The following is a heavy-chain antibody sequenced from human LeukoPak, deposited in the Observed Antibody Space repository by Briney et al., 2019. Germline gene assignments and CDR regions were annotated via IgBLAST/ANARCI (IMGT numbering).Heavy chain of an antibody. CDR2: ISWNSGSI. J-gene: IGHJ5*02. V-gene: IGHV3-9*01. CDR3: AKDFWFDP. CDR1: GFTFDDYA. Sequence: GRSLRLSCAASGFTFDDYAMHWVRQAPGKGLEWVSGISWNSGSIGYADSVKGRFTISRDNAKNSLYLQINSLRAEDTALYYCAKDFWFDPWGQGTLVTVSS.